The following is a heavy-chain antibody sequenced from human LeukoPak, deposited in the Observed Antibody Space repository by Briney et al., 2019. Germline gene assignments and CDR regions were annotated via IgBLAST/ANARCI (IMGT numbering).Heavy chain of an antibody. Sequence: SQTLSLTCTVSGGSISSGSYYWSWIRQPAGKGLEWIGRIYTSGSTNYNPSLKSRVTISVDTSKNQFSLNLSSVTAADTAVYYCARRGYSSSWYALGYWGQGTLVTVSS. CDR2: IYTSGST. CDR1: GGSISSGSYY. V-gene: IGHV4-61*02. CDR3: ARRGYSSSWYALGY. D-gene: IGHD6-13*01. J-gene: IGHJ4*02.